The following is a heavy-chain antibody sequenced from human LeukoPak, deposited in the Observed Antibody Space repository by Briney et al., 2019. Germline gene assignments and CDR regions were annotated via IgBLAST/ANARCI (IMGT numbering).Heavy chain of an antibody. CDR1: GYSFTSYW. V-gene: IGHV5-51*01. D-gene: IGHD6-13*01. J-gene: IGHJ6*03. CDR2: IYPGDSDT. Sequence: GESLKISCKGSGYSFTSYWIGWGRQMPGKGLEWMWIIYPGDSDTRYSPYCQGQVTISADKSISTAYLQWSSLKASDTAMYYCARQRAAGTSSYMDVWGKGTTVTISS. CDR3: ARQRAAGTSSYMDV.